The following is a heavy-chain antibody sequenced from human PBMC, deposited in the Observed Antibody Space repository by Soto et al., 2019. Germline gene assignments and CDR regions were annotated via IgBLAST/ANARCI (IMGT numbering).Heavy chain of an antibody. D-gene: IGHD5-18*01. CDR2: IYYSGST. J-gene: IGHJ4*02. CDR1: GGSISSGGYY. V-gene: IGHV4-31*03. Sequence: SETLSLTCTVSGGSISSGGYYWSWIRQHPGKGLEWIGYIYYSGSTYYNPSLKSRVTISVDTSKNQFSLKLSSVTAADTAVYYCATSSDTAMVYFDYWGQGTLVTVSS. CDR3: ATSSDTAMVYFDY.